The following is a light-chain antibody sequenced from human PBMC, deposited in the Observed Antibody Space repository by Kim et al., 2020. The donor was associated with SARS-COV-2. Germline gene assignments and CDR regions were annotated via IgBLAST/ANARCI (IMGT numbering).Light chain of an antibody. CDR3: GTWDSGLSAAV. V-gene: IGLV1-51*01. Sequence: QSVLTQPPSVSAAPGQKVTISCSGSSSNIGNNYVSWYQQLPGTAPKLLIFDNDKRPSGFPDLFSGSKSGTAATLSITGLRPGDEADYYCGTWDSGLSAAVFGGGTQLTVL. J-gene: IGLJ2*01. CDR1: SSNIGNNY. CDR2: DND.